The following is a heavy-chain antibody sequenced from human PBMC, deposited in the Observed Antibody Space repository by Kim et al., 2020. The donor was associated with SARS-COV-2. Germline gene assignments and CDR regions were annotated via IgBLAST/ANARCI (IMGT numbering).Heavy chain of an antibody. V-gene: IGHV1-18*04. D-gene: IGHD3-3*01. J-gene: IGHJ4*02. CDR3: ARGRRSEIWSGPPEYFDL. CDR2: ISAFNGNR. Sequence: ASVKVSCTASGYTFTITAHTINWVRQAPGQGLEWLGWISAFNGNREYAQSLQGRVTMTTDTSTSTAFMELRSLTSDDTAVYYCARGRRSEIWSGPPEYFDLWGQGTLVTVSS. CDR1: GYTFTITAHT.